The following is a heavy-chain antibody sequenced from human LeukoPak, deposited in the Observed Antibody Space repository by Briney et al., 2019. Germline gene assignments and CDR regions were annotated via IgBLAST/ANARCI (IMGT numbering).Heavy chain of an antibody. D-gene: IGHD6-13*01. J-gene: IGHJ4*02. V-gene: IGHV3-48*04. Sequence: PGGSLRLSCAASGFTFSSYSMNWARQAPGKGLEWVSYISSSSSTIYYADSVKGRFTISRDNAKNSLYLQMNSLRAEDTAVYYCARVAYSSSWRERYKYYLDYWGQGTLVTVSS. CDR3: ARVAYSSSWRERYKYYLDY. CDR2: ISSSSSTI. CDR1: GFTFSSYS.